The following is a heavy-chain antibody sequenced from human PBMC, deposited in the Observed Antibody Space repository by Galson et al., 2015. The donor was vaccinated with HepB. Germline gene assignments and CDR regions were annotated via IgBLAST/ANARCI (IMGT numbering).Heavy chain of an antibody. J-gene: IGHJ6*02. CDR3: ARGGAYYGLDV. CDR1: GFSTGSGDYF. CDR2: IYYSGST. D-gene: IGHD4/OR15-4a*01. V-gene: IGHV4-30-4*08. Sequence: LSLTCNVSGFSTGSGDYFWTWIRQSPGKGLEWIGYIYYSGSTFYNPSLSSRVTISEDTSKNQFSLRLSYVTGADTATYFCARGGAYYGLDVWGQGTTVTVSS.